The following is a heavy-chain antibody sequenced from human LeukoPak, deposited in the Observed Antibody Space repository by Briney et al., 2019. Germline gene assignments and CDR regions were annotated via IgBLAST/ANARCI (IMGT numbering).Heavy chain of an antibody. V-gene: IGHV4-39*01. CDR1: GGSISGYY. CDR3: MRYSNSGSDY. CDR2: IYYSGST. J-gene: IGHJ4*02. Sequence: SETLSLTCTVSGGSISGYYWGWIRQPPGGGLEWIGSIYYSGSTCYNPSLKSRATMSVDTSQNQFSLRLSSVTAADTAVYYCMRYSNSGSDYWGQGTLVTVSS. D-gene: IGHD6-13*01.